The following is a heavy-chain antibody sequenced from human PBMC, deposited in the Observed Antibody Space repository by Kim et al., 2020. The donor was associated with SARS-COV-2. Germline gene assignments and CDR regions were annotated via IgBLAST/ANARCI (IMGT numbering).Heavy chain of an antibody. J-gene: IGHJ5*02. CDR1: GGSVSSGSYY. V-gene: IGHV4-61*01. Sequence: SETLSLTCTVSGGSVSSGSYYWSWIRQPPGKGLEWIGYIYYSGSTNYNPSLKSRVTISVDTSKNQFSLKLSSVTAADTVVYYCARVTSPHWFDPWGQGTL. CDR3: ARVTSPHWFDP. CDR2: IYYSGST.